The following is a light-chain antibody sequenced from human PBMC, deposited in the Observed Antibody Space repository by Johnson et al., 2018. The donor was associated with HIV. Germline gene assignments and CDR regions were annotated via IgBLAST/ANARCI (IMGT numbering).Light chain of an antibody. V-gene: IGLV1-51*02. CDR3: GTWDSSLSAHYV. Sequence: QSVLTQPPSVSAAPGQKVTIFCSGSSSNIGNNYVSWYQQLAGTAPKLLIYENNKRPSGIPDRFSGSKSGTSATLGITGLQTGDEADYYCGTWDSSLSAHYVFGTGTKVTVL. CDR1: SSNIGNNY. CDR2: ENN. J-gene: IGLJ1*01.